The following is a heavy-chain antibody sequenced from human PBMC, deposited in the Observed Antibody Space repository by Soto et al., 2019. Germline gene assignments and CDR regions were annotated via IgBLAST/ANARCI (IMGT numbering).Heavy chain of an antibody. Sequence: ASVKVSCKASGYTFTSYGISWVRQAPGQGLEWMGWISAYNGNTNYAQKLQGRVTMTTDTSTSTAYMELRSLRSDDTAVYYCARDPYVDTAMVYFDYWGQGTLVTVSS. CDR3: ARDPYVDTAMVYFDY. V-gene: IGHV1-18*04. CDR1: GYTFTSYG. J-gene: IGHJ4*02. D-gene: IGHD5-18*01. CDR2: ISAYNGNT.